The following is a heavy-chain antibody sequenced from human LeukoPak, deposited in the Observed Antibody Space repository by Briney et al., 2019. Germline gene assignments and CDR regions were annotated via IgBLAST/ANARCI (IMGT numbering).Heavy chain of an antibody. V-gene: IGHV3-23*01. CDR1: GFTFSSYA. CDR2: LTDSGGTT. CDR3: AKKRDAFDI. D-gene: IGHD5-24*01. J-gene: IGHJ3*02. Sequence: PGGSLRLSCVASGFTFSSYAMGWVRQAPGKRPEWVSSLTDSGGTTYYVDPVKGRFTISRDNSKNTLYLHMNSLRAEDTAMYYCAKKRDAFDIWGQGTVVAVSS.